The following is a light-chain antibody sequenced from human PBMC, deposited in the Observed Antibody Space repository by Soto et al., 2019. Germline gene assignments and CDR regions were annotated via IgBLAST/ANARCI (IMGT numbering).Light chain of an antibody. CDR3: QHYNNWPPWT. CDR1: QSVSSSY. V-gene: IGKV3-15*01. J-gene: IGKJ1*01. CDR2: GAS. Sequence: EIVLTQSLGTLSLSPGERATLSCLASQSVSSSYLAWYQQKPGQAPRLLIYGASTRATGIPARFSGTGSGTEFTLTISTLQSEDFAIYYCQHYNNWPPWTFGQGTKVDIK.